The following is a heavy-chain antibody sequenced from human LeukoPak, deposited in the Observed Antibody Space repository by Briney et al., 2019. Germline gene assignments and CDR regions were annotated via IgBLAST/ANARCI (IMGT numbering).Heavy chain of an antibody. CDR2: ISAYNGNT. CDR1: GYTFTSYG. J-gene: IGHJ6*02. CDR3: ARGYCSGGSCYFHYGMDV. D-gene: IGHD2-15*01. Sequence: ASVKVSCKASGYTFTSYGISWVRQAPGQGLEWMGGISAYNGNTNYAQKLQGRVTMTTDTSTSTAYMELRSLRSDDTAVYYCARGYCSGGSCYFHYGMDVWGQGTTVTVSS. V-gene: IGHV1-18*01.